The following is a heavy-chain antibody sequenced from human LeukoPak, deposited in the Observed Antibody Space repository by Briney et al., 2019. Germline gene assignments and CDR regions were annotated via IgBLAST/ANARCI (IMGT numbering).Heavy chain of an antibody. D-gene: IGHD6-19*01. Sequence: GASVKVSCKASGYTFTSYGISWVRQASGQGLEWMGWISAYNGNTNYAQKLQGRVTMTTDTSTSTAYMELRSLRSDDTAVYYCARGGYSSGWYLVGRYDYYYYGMDVWGQGTTVTVSS. CDR2: ISAYNGNT. CDR3: ARGGYSSGWYLVGRYDYYYYGMDV. V-gene: IGHV1-18*01. CDR1: GYTFTSYG. J-gene: IGHJ6*02.